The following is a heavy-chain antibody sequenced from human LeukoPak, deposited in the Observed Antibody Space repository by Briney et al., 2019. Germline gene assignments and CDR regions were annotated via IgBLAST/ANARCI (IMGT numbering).Heavy chain of an antibody. CDR3: ARGGYSGYDYWYFDY. J-gene: IGHJ4*02. D-gene: IGHD5-12*01. Sequence: GGSLRLSCAASGFTFSSYAMSWVRQAPGKGLEWVSGITWNSRVKTYTPSVKGRFTISRDNSKNTLYLQMNSLRAEDTAVYYCARGGYSGYDYWYFDYWGQGTLVTVSS. CDR2: ITWNSRVK. CDR1: GFTFSSYA. V-gene: IGHV3-23*01.